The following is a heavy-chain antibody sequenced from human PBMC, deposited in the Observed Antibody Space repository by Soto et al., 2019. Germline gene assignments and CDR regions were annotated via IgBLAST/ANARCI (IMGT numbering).Heavy chain of an antibody. Sequence: GGSLRLSCVASGFTFSSYSMNWVRQAPGKGLEWVSYISSSSSTIYYADSVKGRFTISRDNAKNSLYLQMNSLRDEDTAVYYCVRDLARGLENKYYYYGMDVWGQGTTVTVSS. D-gene: IGHD3-10*01. CDR2: ISSSSSTI. V-gene: IGHV3-48*02. CDR1: GFTFSSYS. J-gene: IGHJ6*02. CDR3: VRDLARGLENKYYYYGMDV.